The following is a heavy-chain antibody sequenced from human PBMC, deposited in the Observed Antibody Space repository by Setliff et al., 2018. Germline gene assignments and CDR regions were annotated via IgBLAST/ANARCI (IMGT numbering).Heavy chain of an antibody. Sequence: LSLTCTVSGGSISSSSYYWGWIRQPPGKGLEWIGSTYYRGSTYYNPSLKSRVTISVDTSKNQFSLKLSSVTAADTAVYYCARVLNWFDPWGQGTLVTVSS. CDR3: ARVLNWFDP. J-gene: IGHJ5*02. CDR1: GGSISSSSYY. D-gene: IGHD1-26*01. CDR2: TYYRGST. V-gene: IGHV4-39*07.